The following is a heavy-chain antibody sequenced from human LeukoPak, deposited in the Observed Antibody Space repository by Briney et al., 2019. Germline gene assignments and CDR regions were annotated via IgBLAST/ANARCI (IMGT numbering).Heavy chain of an antibody. CDR2: IYYSGST. CDR1: GGSISSSSYY. J-gene: IGHJ4*02. Sequence: PSETLSLTCTVSGGSISSSSYYWGWIRQPPGKGLEWIGSIYYSGSTYYNPSLKSRVTISVDTSKNQFSLKLSSVTAADTAVYYCARAEMATITYPDYWGQGTPVTVSS. D-gene: IGHD5-24*01. CDR3: ARAEMATITYPDY. V-gene: IGHV4-39*01.